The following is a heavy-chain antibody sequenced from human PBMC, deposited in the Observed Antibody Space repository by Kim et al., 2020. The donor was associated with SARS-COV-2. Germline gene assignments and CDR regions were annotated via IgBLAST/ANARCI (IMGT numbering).Heavy chain of an antibody. CDR2: INAGNGNT. Sequence: ASVKVSCKASGYTFTSYAMHWVRQAPGQRLEWMGWINAGNGNTKYSQKFQGRVTITRDTSASTAYMELSSLRSEDTAVYYCARTARFPSTVTTELGYWGQGTLVTVSS. J-gene: IGHJ4*02. CDR3: ARTARFPSTVTTELGY. V-gene: IGHV1-3*01. D-gene: IGHD4-17*01. CDR1: GYTFTSYA.